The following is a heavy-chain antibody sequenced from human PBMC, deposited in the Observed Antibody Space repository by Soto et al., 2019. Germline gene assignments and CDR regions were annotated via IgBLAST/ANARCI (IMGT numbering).Heavy chain of an antibody. V-gene: IGHV5-51*01. D-gene: IGHD3-10*01. J-gene: IGHJ3*02. CDR2: IYPGDSDT. CDR3: ARGLSRSPWAFDI. Sequence: GESLKISCKVSGYSFTSYWIGCVRQMPGKGLEWMGIIYPGDSDTRYSPSFQGQVTISADKSISTAYLQWSSLKASDTAMYYCARGLSRSPWAFDIWGQGTMVTVSS. CDR1: GYSFTSYW.